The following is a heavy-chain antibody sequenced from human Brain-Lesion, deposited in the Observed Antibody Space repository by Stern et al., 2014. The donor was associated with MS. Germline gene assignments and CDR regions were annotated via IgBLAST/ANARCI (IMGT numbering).Heavy chain of an antibody. CDR3: AKLWLGELPESPFDY. D-gene: IGHD3-10*01. J-gene: IGHJ4*02. Sequence: VHLVESGPGLVKPSETLSLTCTVSGGSISSSSYYWGWIRQPPGKGLEWIGSIYYRGSTYHNPSLKSRVTISMDTSNNQFSLRLSSVTAADTAVYFCAKLWLGELPESPFDYWGQGTLVTVSS. V-gene: IGHV4-39*01. CDR2: IYYRGST. CDR1: GGSISSSSYY.